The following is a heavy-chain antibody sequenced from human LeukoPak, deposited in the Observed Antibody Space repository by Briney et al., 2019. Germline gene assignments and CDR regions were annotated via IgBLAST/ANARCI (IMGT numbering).Heavy chain of an antibody. D-gene: IGHD5-18*01. J-gene: IGHJ5*02. V-gene: IGHV6-1*01. Sequence: SQTLSLTCAISGDRVANNYAAWNWIRRSPSRGLEWLGRTYQRSNWYNDYAVSVKSRITIRPDTSKNQFSLQLNSVTPDDTAVYYCARGGYSFGPFDPWGQGTLVTVS. CDR3: ARGGYSFGPFDP. CDR2: TYQRSNWYN. CDR1: GDRVANNYAA.